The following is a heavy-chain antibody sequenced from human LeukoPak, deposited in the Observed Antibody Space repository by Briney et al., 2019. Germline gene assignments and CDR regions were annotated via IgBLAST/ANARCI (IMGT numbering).Heavy chain of an antibody. J-gene: IGHJ4*02. Sequence: SVKVSCKASGGTFSSYAISWVRQAPGQGLKWMGRIIPIFGIANYAQKFQGRVTITADKSTSTAYMELSSLRSEDTAVYYCARDQKNKPFDYWGQGTLVTVSS. D-gene: IGHD1/OR15-1a*01. CDR1: GGTFSSYA. CDR2: IIPIFGIA. CDR3: ARDQKNKPFDY. V-gene: IGHV1-69*04.